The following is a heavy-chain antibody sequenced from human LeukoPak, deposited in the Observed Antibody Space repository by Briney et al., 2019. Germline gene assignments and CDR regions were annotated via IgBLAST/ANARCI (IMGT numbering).Heavy chain of an antibody. CDR3: AELGITMIGGV. J-gene: IGHJ6*04. Sequence: AGGSLRLSCAASGFIFSDYYMGWIRQAPGRGLEWVSYISSSGSTIYYADSVKGRFTISRDNAKNSLYLQMNSLRAEDTAVYYCAELGITMIGGVWGKGTTVTISS. D-gene: IGHD3-10*02. V-gene: IGHV3-11*04. CDR1: GFIFSDYY. CDR2: ISSSGSTI.